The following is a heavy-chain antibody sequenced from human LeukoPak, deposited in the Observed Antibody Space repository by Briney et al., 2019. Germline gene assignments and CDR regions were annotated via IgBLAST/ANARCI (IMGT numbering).Heavy chain of an antibody. CDR2: ITSNGGST. D-gene: IGHD3-10*01. J-gene: IGHJ4*02. Sequence: GGSLRLSCAASGFTFSSYAFHWVRQAPGKGLEYVSSITSNGGSTYYANSVKGRFTISGDNAKNTLYLQMDSLRAEDMAVYYCAKRSSESYYYDYWGQGTLVTVSS. CDR1: GFTFSSYA. V-gene: IGHV3-64*01. CDR3: AKRSSESYYYDY.